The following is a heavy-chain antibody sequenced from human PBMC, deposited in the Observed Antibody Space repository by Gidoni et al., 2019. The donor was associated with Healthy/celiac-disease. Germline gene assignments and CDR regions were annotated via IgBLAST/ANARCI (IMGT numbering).Heavy chain of an antibody. J-gene: IGHJ6*02. Sequence: QVQLVQSGAEVKKPGASVKVSCKVSGYTLPELSMNWVRQAPGKGLEWMGGFDPEDGETIYAQKFQGRVTMTEDTSTDTAYMELSSLRSEDTAVYYCATEIAMVRGVSFGMAVWGQGTTVTVSS. CDR1: GYTLPELS. CDR2: FDPEDGET. V-gene: IGHV1-24*01. D-gene: IGHD3-10*01. CDR3: ATEIAMVRGVSFGMAV.